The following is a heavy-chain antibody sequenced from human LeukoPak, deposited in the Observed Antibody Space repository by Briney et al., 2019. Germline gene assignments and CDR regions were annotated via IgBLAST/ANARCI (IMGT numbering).Heavy chain of an antibody. CDR1: GASVSSGGYY. J-gene: IGHJ4*02. Sequence: PSETLSLTCTVSGASVSSGGYYWSWLRQPPGKGLEWIGYIYYSGSTNYNPSLKSRVTISVDTSKNQFSLKVSSVTAADTAVCYCARRGGSGRSFDYWGQGTLVTVSS. D-gene: IGHD3-10*01. CDR2: IYYSGST. V-gene: IGHV4-61*08. CDR3: ARRGGSGRSFDY.